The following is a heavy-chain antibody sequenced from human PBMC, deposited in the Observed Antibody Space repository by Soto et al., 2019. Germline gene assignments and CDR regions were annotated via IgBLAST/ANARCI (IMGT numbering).Heavy chain of an antibody. Sequence: QVQLQESGPGLVKPSETLSLTCTVSGGSISRYYWSWIRQPPGKGLEWIGYIYYSGSTNYNPSLKSRVTMSVDTSKNQFSLKLTSVTAADTAVYFCARQLPSSSWGMIDYWGQGTLVTVSS. CDR2: IYYSGST. CDR3: ARQLPSSSWGMIDY. D-gene: IGHD6-13*01. CDR1: GGSISRYY. V-gene: IGHV4-59*08. J-gene: IGHJ4*02.